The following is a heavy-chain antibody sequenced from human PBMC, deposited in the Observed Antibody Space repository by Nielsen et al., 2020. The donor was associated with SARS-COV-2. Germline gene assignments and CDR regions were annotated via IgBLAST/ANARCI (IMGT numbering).Heavy chain of an antibody. J-gene: IGHJ5*02. V-gene: IGHV1-18*01. CDR3: ARDPASYYDFWSGYYAGFDP. Sequence: WVRQAPGQGLEWMGWISGYNGNTNYAQKFQGRVTMTRDTSTSTVYMELSSLRSEDTAVYYCARDPASYYDFWSGYYAGFDPWGQGTLVTVSS. D-gene: IGHD3-3*01. CDR2: ISGYNGNT.